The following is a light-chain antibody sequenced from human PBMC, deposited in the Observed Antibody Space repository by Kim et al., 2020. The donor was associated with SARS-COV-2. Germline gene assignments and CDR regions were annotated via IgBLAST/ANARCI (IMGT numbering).Light chain of an antibody. CDR1: QSVSSN. Sequence: SPGERVTLSCRTSQSVSSNLAWYQLKPGRAPRLLIYGASTRATGIPARFSGSGSGTEFTLTISSLQSEDFALYYCHQYNDWPPGDTFGQGTKLEIK. J-gene: IGKJ2*01. CDR3: HQYNDWPPGDT. V-gene: IGKV3-15*01. CDR2: GAS.